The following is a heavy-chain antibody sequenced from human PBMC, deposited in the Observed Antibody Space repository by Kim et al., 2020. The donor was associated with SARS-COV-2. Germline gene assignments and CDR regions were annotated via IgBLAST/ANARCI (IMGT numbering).Heavy chain of an antibody. CDR3: ANRIVGATTRSYYFDY. Sequence: SVKGRFTISRDNSKHTLYLQMNSRRAEDTAVYYCANRIVGATTRSYYFDYWGQGTLVTVSS. V-gene: IGHV3-23*01. D-gene: IGHD1-26*01. J-gene: IGHJ4*02.